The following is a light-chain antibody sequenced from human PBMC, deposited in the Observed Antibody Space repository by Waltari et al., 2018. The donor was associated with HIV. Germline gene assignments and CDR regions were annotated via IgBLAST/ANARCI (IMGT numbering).Light chain of an antibody. V-gene: IGKV4-1*01. Sequence: DIVMTQSPDSLAVSLGERATIKCKSSQTVLYTSNNKNYLAWYQQKPGQPPKLLIYWASTRGSGVPDRFSGSGSGTDFTLTISNMQAADVAVYYCQQYYGNPLTFGGGTKVEIK. CDR2: WAS. J-gene: IGKJ4*01. CDR3: QQYYGNPLT. CDR1: QTVLYTSNNKNY.